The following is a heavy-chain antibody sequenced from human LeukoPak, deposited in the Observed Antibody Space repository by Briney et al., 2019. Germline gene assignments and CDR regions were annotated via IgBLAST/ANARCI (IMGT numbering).Heavy chain of an antibody. CDR2: IKQDGSEK. J-gene: IGHJ4*02. CDR3: ARGQQLVEGVGDY. Sequence: GGSLRLSCAASAFTFSSYWMSWVRQAPGKGLEWVANIKQDGSEKYYVDSVKGRFTISRDNAKNSLYLQMNSLRAEDTAVYYCARGQQLVEGVGDYWGQGTLVTVSS. V-gene: IGHV3-7*04. D-gene: IGHD6-13*01. CDR1: AFTFSSYW.